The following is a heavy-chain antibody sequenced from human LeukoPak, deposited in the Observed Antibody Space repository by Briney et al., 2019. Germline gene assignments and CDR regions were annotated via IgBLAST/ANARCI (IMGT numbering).Heavy chain of an antibody. V-gene: IGHV1-69*05. J-gene: IGHJ4*02. D-gene: IGHD3-16*02. CDR2: IIPIFGTA. Sequence: ASVKVSCKASGGTFSSYAISWVRQAPGQGLEWMGGIIPIFGTANYAQKFQGRVTITTDESTSTAYMELSSLRSEDTAVYYCARELVYDYVWGSYRTQLDYWGQGTLVTASS. CDR3: ARELVYDYVWGSYRTQLDY. CDR1: GGTFSSYA.